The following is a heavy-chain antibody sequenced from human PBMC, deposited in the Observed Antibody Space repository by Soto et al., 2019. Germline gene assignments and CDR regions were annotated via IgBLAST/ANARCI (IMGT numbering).Heavy chain of an antibody. CDR2: IDPSDSYT. CDR3: ARHGPHYYDSSGYQNWFDP. D-gene: IGHD3-22*01. J-gene: IGHJ5*02. CDR1: GYSFTSYW. Sequence: GESLKISCKGSGYSFTSYWISWVRQMPGKGLEWMGWIDPSDSYTNYSPSFQGHVTISADKSISTAYLQWSSLKASDTAMYYCARHGPHYYDSSGYQNWFDPWGQGTLVTVSS. V-gene: IGHV5-10-1*01.